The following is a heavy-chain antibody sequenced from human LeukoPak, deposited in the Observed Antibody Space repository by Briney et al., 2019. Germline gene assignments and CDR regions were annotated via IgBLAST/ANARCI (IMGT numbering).Heavy chain of an antibody. CDR3: ARQSQWLVHFDY. D-gene: IGHD6-19*01. J-gene: IGHJ4*02. V-gene: IGHV4-34*01. CDR2: IYYSGST. Sequence: PSETLSLTCAVYGGSFSGYYWSWIRQPPGKGLEWIGSIYYSGSTYYNPSLKSRVTISVDTSKNQFSLKLSSVTAADTAVYYCARQSQWLVHFDYWGQGTLVTVPS. CDR1: GGSFSGYY.